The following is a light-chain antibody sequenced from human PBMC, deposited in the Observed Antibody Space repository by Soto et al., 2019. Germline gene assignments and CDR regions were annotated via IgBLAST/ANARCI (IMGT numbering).Light chain of an antibody. J-gene: IGKJ4*01. CDR2: DAS. CDR1: QSVSSY. V-gene: IGKV3-11*01. CDR3: QQRSNWPPTLT. Sequence: PGERATLSCRASQSVSSYLAWYQQKPGQAPRLLIYDASNRATGIPARFSGSGSGTDFTLTISSLEPEDFAVYYCQQRSNWPPTLTFGGGTKVEIK.